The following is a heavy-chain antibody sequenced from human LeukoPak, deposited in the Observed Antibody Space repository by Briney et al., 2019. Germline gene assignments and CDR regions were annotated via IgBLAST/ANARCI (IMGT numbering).Heavy chain of an antibody. D-gene: IGHD5-18*01. V-gene: IGHV3-53*01. J-gene: IGHJ4*02. CDR2: IHSDGST. CDR1: GFTVSSNY. CDR3: ARERGYTYGTSLYYFDY. Sequence: PGGSLRLSCAASGFTVSSNYMSWVRQAPGKGLEWVSVIHSDGSTFYADSVKGRFTISRDNSKNTLYLQMNSLRAEDTAVYYCARERGYTYGTSLYYFDYSGQGTLVTVSS.